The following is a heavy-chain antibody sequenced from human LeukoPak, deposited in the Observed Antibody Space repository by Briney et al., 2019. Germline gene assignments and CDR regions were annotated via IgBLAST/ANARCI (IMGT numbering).Heavy chain of an antibody. Sequence: ASVKVSCKASGYTFTSYDITWLRQAPGQGLEWMGWISAYSGHTNYAQKLQGRVSMTTDTSTSTAYMDLRSLRSADTAVYYCARSSGVRDWFDPWGQGTLVTVSS. CDR2: ISAYSGHT. D-gene: IGHD6-6*01. J-gene: IGHJ5*02. CDR1: GYTFTSYD. V-gene: IGHV1-18*01. CDR3: ARSSGVRDWFDP.